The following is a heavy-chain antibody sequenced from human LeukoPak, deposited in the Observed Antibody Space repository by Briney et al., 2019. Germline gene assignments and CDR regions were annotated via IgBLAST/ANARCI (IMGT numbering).Heavy chain of an antibody. CDR2: IIPIFGTA. CDR1: GGTFSSYA. D-gene: IGHD6-13*01. Sequence: ASVKVSCKASGGTFSSYAISWVRQAPGQGLEWMGGIIPIFGTANYAQKFQGRVTITADESTSTAYMELSSLRSEDTAVYYCAGEGVAAAGSLRFDPWGQGTLVTVSS. V-gene: IGHV1-69*13. J-gene: IGHJ5*02. CDR3: AGEGVAAAGSLRFDP.